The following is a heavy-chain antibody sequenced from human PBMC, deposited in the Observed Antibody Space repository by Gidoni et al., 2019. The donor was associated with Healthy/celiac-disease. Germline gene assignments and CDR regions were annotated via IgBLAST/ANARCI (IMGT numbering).Heavy chain of an antibody. V-gene: IGHV3-23*04. Sequence: EVTLVESGGGLVQPGGSLRLCCAASGFTFSSYAVSWVRQAPGKGLECVLSISGSGGSTYYADSVKCRFTISREKSKNTLYLQMNSLRADDTAVYYCANTGYYYDSSGYPHWFDPWGQGTLVTVSS. J-gene: IGHJ5*02. CDR1: GFTFSSYA. CDR2: ISGSGGST. D-gene: IGHD3-22*01. CDR3: ANTGYYYDSSGYPHWFDP.